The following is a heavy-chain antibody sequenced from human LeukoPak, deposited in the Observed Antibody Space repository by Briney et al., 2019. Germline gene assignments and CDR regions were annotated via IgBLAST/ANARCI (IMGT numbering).Heavy chain of an antibody. CDR1: GGSFSGYY. V-gene: IGHV4-34*01. J-gene: IGHJ4*02. Sequence: PSETLSLTCAVYGGSFSGYYWSWIRQPPGKGLEWIGEINPSGSTNYNPSLKSRVTISVDTSKNQFSLKLSSVTAADTAVYYCARGPRRSSRSFGYWGQGTLVTVSS. CDR2: INPSGST. D-gene: IGHD6-13*01. CDR3: ARGPRRSSRSFGY.